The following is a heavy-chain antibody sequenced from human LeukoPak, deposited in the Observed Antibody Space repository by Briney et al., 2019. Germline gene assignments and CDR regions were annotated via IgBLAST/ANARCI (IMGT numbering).Heavy chain of an antibody. Sequence: SETLSLTCTVSGGSIRSSSYYWGWIRQPPGKGLEWIGSIYYTGSTYYNPSLKSRVTISVDTSKNQFSLKLSSVTAADTAVYYCAREYCSRTSCYFDYWGQGTLVTVSS. D-gene: IGHD2-2*01. CDR1: GGSIRSSSYY. V-gene: IGHV4-39*07. CDR2: IYYTGST. J-gene: IGHJ4*02. CDR3: AREYCSRTSCYFDY.